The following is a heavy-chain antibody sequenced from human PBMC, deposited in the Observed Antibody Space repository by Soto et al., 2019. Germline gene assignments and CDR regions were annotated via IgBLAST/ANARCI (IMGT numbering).Heavy chain of an antibody. CDR2: INQDGSDN. CDR3: AREDAIMLYY. CDR1: GFTFSSYY. Sequence: DVQLVESGGGLVQPGGSLRLSCAASGFTFSSYYMAWVRQAPGKGLEWVANINQDGSDNYYVDSVRGRFTISGDNAKDSLYLQMNSLRAEDTAVYFCAREDAIMLYYWGQGTLVTVSS. J-gene: IGHJ4*02. V-gene: IGHV3-7*01. D-gene: IGHD2-8*01.